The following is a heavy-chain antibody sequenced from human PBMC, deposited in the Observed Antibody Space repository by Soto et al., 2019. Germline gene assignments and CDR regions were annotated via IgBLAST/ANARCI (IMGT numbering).Heavy chain of an antibody. Sequence: GGSLRLSCAASGFTFSSYGMHWVRQAPGKGLEWVAVISYDGSNKYYADSVKGRFTISRDNSKNTLYLQMNSLRAEDTAVYYCARGSSSGYYFYYYYGMDVWGQGTTVTVSS. CDR1: GFTFSSYG. D-gene: IGHD3-22*01. CDR3: ARGSSSGYYFYYYYGMDV. CDR2: ISYDGSNK. J-gene: IGHJ6*02. V-gene: IGHV3-30*03.